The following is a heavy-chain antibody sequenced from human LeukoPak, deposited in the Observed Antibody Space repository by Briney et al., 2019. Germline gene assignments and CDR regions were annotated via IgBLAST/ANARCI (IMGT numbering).Heavy chain of an antibody. CDR3: ARTGDRAYYFDY. CDR2: IIPIFGTA. CDR1: GGTFSSYA. Sequence: SVKVSCKASGGTFSSYAISWVRQAPGQGLEWMGGIIPIFGTANYAQKFQGRVTITADESTSTAYMELRSLRSDDTAVYYCARTGDRAYYFDYWGQGTLVTASS. J-gene: IGHJ4*02. V-gene: IGHV1-69*13. D-gene: IGHD7-27*01.